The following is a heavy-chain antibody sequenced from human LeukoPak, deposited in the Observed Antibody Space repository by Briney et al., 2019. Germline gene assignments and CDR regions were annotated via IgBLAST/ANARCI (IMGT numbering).Heavy chain of an antibody. CDR3: ARHKFPTDGSWGGGTFDY. J-gene: IGHJ4*02. D-gene: IGHD6-13*01. V-gene: IGHV4-31*03. Sequence: PSETLSLTCTVSGGSISSGGYYWSWIRQHPGKGLEWIGYIYYSGSTYYNPSLKSRVTISVDTSKNQFSLKLSSVTAADTAVYYCARHKFPTDGSWGGGTFDYWGQGTLVTVSS. CDR1: GGSISSGGYY. CDR2: IYYSGST.